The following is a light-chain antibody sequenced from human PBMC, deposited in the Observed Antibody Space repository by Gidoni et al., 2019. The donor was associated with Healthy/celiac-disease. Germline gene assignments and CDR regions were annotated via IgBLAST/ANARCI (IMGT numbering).Light chain of an antibody. CDR2: RAS. CDR3: QQYYSTPRT. J-gene: IGKJ1*01. Sequence: DIVMTQSPDSLAVSLGEKATINCKSSQSVLYSSNTKNYLAWYQQKPGQPPKLLIYRASTRESGVPDRFSGSGSGTDFTLTISSLQAEDVAVYYCQQYYSTPRTFGQGTKVEIK. V-gene: IGKV4-1*01. CDR1: QSVLYSSNTKNY.